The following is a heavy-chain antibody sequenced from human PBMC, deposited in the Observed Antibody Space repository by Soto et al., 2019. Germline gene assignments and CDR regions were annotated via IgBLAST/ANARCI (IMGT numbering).Heavy chain of an antibody. D-gene: IGHD3-22*01. J-gene: IGHJ6*02. Sequence: GESLKISCKGSGYSFTSYCISWVRQMPGKGLEWMGRIDPSDSYSNYSPSFQGHVTISADKSISTAYLQWNSLKASDTAIYYCARLSVVDYYGMDAWGQGTTVTVSS. CDR3: ARLSVVDYYGMDA. CDR2: IDPSDSYS. CDR1: GYSFTSYC. V-gene: IGHV5-10-1*01.